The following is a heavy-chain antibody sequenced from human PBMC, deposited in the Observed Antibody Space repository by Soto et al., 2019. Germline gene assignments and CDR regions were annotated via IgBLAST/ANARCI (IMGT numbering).Heavy chain of an antibody. CDR1: EFTFSNYA. CDR2: ISYGGGTT. CDR3: AKDWGIAAAGPVSDPIFDY. D-gene: IGHD6-13*01. V-gene: IGHV3-23*01. J-gene: IGHJ4*02. Sequence: GGSLTLSCAASEFTFSNYAMSWVRQAPGKGLEWVSAISYGGGTTYYADSVKGRFTISRDNSKNTLYLQMNSLRAEDTAVYYCAKDWGIAAAGPVSDPIFDYWGQGT.